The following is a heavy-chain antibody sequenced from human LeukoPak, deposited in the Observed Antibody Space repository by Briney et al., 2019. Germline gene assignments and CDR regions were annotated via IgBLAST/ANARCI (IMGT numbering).Heavy chain of an antibody. CDR3: ARDEIYCSGGSCYSFDY. CDR2: INPSGGST. CDR1: GYTFTSYY. Sequence: ASVKVSCKASGYTFTSYYMHWVGQAPGQGLEWMGIINPSGGSTSYAQKFQGRVTMTRDTSTSTVYMELSSLRSEDTAVYYCARDEIYCSGGSCYSFDYWGQGTLVTVSS. D-gene: IGHD2-15*01. V-gene: IGHV1-46*01. J-gene: IGHJ4*02.